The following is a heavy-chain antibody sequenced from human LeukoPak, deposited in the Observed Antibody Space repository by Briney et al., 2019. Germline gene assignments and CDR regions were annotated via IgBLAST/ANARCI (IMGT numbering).Heavy chain of an antibody. V-gene: IGHV4-31*03. D-gene: IGHD3-22*01. CDR1: GGSISSGGYY. J-gene: IGHJ4*02. CDR3: ARVDSSGYNLHFDY. CDR2: IYDSEST. Sequence: PSETLSLTCTVSGGSISSGGYYWSWIRQHPGKGLEWIGYIYDSESTYYNPSLKSRVTISVDTSKNQFSLKLSSVTAADTAVYYCARVDSSGYNLHFDYWGQGTLATVSS.